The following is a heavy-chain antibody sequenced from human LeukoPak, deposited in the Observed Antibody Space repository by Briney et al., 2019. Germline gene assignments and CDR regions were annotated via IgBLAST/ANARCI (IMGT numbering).Heavy chain of an antibody. J-gene: IGHJ5*02. D-gene: IGHD2-2*01. CDR1: GGSISSGGYY. V-gene: IGHV4-31*03. Sequence: SQTLSLTCTVSGGSISSGGYYWSWIRQHPGKGLEWIGYIYYSGSTYYNPSLKSRVTISVDTSKNQFSLKLSSVTAADTAVYYCGRYCSSTSCYGYNGFDPWGQGTLVTVSS. CDR2: IYYSGST. CDR3: GRYCSSTSCYGYNGFDP.